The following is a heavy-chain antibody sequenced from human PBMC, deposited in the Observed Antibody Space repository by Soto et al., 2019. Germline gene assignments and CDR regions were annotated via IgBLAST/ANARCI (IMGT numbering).Heavy chain of an antibody. V-gene: IGHV4-39*01. CDR3: ARHVRFLEWLSSYYFDY. D-gene: IGHD3-3*01. J-gene: IGHJ4*02. Sequence: SETLSLTCTVSGGSISSSSYYWGWIRQPPGKGLEWIGSIDYSGSTYYNPSLKSRVTISVGTSKNQFSLKLSTVTAADTAVYYCARHVRFLEWLSSYYFDYWGQGTLVTVSS. CDR1: GGSISSSSYY. CDR2: IDYSGST.